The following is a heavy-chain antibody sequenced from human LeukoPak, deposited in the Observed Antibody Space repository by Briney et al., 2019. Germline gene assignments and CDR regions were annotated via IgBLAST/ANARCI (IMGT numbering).Heavy chain of an antibody. CDR1: GFTFSRYW. J-gene: IGHJ4*02. Sequence: PEGSLGLSCAASGFTFSRYWMHWVRQAPGKGLVWVSRMNTDGSRTDYADSVKGRFTISRDNAKNTLYLQMNSLGVEDTAVYSCASDFGGHDDFWGQGILVTVSS. CDR3: ASDFGGHDDF. CDR2: MNTDGSRT. V-gene: IGHV3-74*01. D-gene: IGHD4-23*01.